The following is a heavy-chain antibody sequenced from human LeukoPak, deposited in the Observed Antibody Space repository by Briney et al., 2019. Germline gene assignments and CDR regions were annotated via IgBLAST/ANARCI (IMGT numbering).Heavy chain of an antibody. CDR2: MNPNSGNT. V-gene: IGHV1-8*01. Sequence: ASVKVSCKASGCTFTSYDINWVRQATGQGLEWMGWMNPNSGNTGYAQKFQGRVTMTRNTSISTAYMELSSLRSEDTAVYYCARGNYGSERTQYYYGMDVWGQGTTVTVSS. J-gene: IGHJ6*02. CDR1: GCTFTSYD. CDR3: ARGNYGSERTQYYYGMDV. D-gene: IGHD3-10*01.